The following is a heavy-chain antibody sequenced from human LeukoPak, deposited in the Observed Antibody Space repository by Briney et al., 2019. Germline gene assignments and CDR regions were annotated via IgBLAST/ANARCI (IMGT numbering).Heavy chain of an antibody. J-gene: IGHJ3*02. CDR3: ARTMNYYDSSGYYYVVSIGPIDI. CDR2: INHSGST. D-gene: IGHD3-22*01. Sequence: SETLSLTCAVYGGSFSGYYWSWLRQPQGKGLEWIGEINHSGSTNYNPSLKSRVTISVDTSKNQFSLKLSSVTAADTAVYYCARTMNYYDSSGYYYVVSIGPIDIWGQGTMVTVSS. V-gene: IGHV4-34*01. CDR1: GGSFSGYY.